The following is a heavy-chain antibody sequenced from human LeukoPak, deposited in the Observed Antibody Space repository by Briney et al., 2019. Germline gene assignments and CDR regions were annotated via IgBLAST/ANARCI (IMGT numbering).Heavy chain of an antibody. Sequence: ASVKVSCKASGYTFTSYDINWVRQATGQGLEWMGWMNPNSGNTGYAQKFQGRVTITRNTSISTAYMELSSLRSEDTAVYYCATRKSGSYSNWFDPWGQGTLVTVSS. CDR2: MNPNSGNT. CDR1: GYTFTSYD. CDR3: ATRKSGSYSNWFDP. J-gene: IGHJ5*02. V-gene: IGHV1-8*03. D-gene: IGHD1-26*01.